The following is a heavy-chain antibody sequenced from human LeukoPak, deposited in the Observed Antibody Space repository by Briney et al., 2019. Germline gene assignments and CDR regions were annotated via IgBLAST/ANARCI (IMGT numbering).Heavy chain of an antibody. CDR2: INHSGST. J-gene: IGHJ4*02. V-gene: IGHV4-34*01. CDR1: GGSFSGYY. Sequence: SETLSLTCAVYGGSFSGYYWSWIRQPPGNGLEWIGEINHSGSTNYNPSLKSRVTISVDTSKNQFSLKLSSVTAADTAVYYCARDPFNWSTTGGDYWGQGTLVTVSS. CDR3: ARDPFNWSTTGGDY. D-gene: IGHD3-9*01.